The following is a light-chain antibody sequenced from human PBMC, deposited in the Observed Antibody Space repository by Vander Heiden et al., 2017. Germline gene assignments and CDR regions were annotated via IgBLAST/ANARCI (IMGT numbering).Light chain of an antibody. J-gene: IGLJ3*02. CDR2: STN. Sequence: QTVVTQAHSFSVSPGGTVTLTCGLSSGSVSTSFYPSWYQQTPGQAPRTLIYSTNTRSSGVPDRFSGSILGNKAALTITGAQADDESDYYCVLYVGSGMVFGGGTKLTVL. V-gene: IGLV8-61*01. CDR3: VLYVGSGMV. CDR1: SGSVSTSFY.